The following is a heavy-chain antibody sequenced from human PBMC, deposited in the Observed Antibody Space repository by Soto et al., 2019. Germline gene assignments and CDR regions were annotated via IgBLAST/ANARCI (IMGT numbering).Heavy chain of an antibody. V-gene: IGHV1-3*01. Sequence: ASVKVSCKASENTFSTYLVHWVRQVHGQGLGWMGWHNGYNGQTEYSQKFQGRVTITRDTSAKTAYLELRSLTSEDTAVYYCAGPHDRAGLGTWGQGXLVTVSS. J-gene: IGHJ5*02. D-gene: IGHD1-1*01. CDR2: HNGYNGQT. CDR1: ENTFSTYL. CDR3: AGPHDRAGLGT.